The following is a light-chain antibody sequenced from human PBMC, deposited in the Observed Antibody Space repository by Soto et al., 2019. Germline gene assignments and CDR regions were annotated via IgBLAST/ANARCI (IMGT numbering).Light chain of an antibody. CDR2: GAS. CDR3: QQYGSSPPT. Sequence: EIVMTQSPATLSVSPGERSTLSFSSSQSVSRNLAWYQQKPGQAPRLLIYGASSRATGIPDRFSGSGSGTDFTLTISRLEPEDFAVYYCQQYGSSPPTFGQGTKVDIK. CDR1: QSVSRN. J-gene: IGKJ1*01. V-gene: IGKV3-20*01.